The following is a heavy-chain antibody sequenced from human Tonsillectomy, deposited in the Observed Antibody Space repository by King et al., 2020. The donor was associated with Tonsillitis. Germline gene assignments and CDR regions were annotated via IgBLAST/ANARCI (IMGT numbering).Heavy chain of an antibody. D-gene: IGHD4-17*01. CDR3: ARETPGDYGDYYHAFDI. Sequence: VQLQESGPGLVKPSETLSLTCTVSGGSISSYYWSWIRQPPGKGLEWIGYIYYSGSTNYNPSLKSRVTISVDTSKNQFSLKLSSVTAADTGVYYCARETPGDYGDYYHAFDIWGQGTMVTVSS. CDR1: GGSISSYY. J-gene: IGHJ3*02. V-gene: IGHV4-59*01. CDR2: IYYSGST.